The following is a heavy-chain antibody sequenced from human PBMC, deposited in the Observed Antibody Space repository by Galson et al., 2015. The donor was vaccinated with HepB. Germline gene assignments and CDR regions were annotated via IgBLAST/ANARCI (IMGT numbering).Heavy chain of an antibody. D-gene: IGHD5-24*01. CDR3: ARCRDGYSLGDKCYFDY. Sequence: QSGAEVKKPGESLKISCKGSVYSFTSYWIGWVRQMPGKGLEWMGIIYPGDSDTRYSPSFQGQVTISADKSISTAYLQWSSLKAADTAMYYCARCRDGYSLGDKCYFDYWGQGTLVTVSS. CDR1: VYSFTSYW. J-gene: IGHJ4*02. CDR2: IYPGDSDT. V-gene: IGHV5-51*01.